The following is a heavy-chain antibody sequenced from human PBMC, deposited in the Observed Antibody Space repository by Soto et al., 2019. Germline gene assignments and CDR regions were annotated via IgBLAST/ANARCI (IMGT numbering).Heavy chain of an antibody. J-gene: IGHJ6*02. Sequence: EQLVQSGGGLVHPGGSLRLSCVASGFTFSAYYMYWVRQAPGRGLEWIGRSRYEDNDYIRDYAASVKGRFSVSRDVSQSSFFMQLNGLKTEETAVYYCVMQGYCSSTSCFDAMDVWGQVTTVTVS. D-gene: IGHD2-2*01. CDR2: SRYEDNDYIR. CDR3: VMQGYCSSTSCFDAMDV. CDR1: GFTFSAYY. V-gene: IGHV3-72*01.